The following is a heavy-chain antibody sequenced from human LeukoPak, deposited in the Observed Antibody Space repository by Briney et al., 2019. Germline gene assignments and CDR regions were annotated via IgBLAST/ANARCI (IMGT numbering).Heavy chain of an antibody. CDR1: GFTFSSYG. CDR3: ARDGGRYFDWLTPFDY. D-gene: IGHD3-9*01. Sequence: GGSLGLSCAASGFTFSSYGMHWVRQAPGKGLEWVAVIWYDGSNKYYADSVKGRFTISRDNSKNTLYLQMNSLRAEDTAVYYCARDGGRYFDWLTPFDYWGQGTLVTVSS. CDR2: IWYDGSNK. V-gene: IGHV3-33*01. J-gene: IGHJ4*02.